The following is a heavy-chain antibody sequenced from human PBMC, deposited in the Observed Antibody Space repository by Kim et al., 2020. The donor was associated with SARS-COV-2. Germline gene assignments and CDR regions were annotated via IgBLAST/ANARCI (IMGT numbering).Heavy chain of an antibody. CDR3: AKGFGGG. D-gene: IGHD3-16*01. Sequence: GGSLRLSCAASGFTFSSYAMGWFRQAPGKGLERVSIISTGGSTHYAESVKGRFTVSRDNYKNTLYLQINILCAEDTAVYYWAKGFGGGWGQGTRVIVSS. CDR2: ISTGGST. CDR1: GFTFSSYA. V-gene: IGHV3-23*01. J-gene: IGHJ4*02.